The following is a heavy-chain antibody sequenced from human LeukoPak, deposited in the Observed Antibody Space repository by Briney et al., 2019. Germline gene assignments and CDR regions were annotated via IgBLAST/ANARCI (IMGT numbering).Heavy chain of an antibody. V-gene: IGHV3-30-3*01. CDR3: ARDSNEYYYDSSGSYFDY. D-gene: IGHD3-22*01. Sequence: GRSLRLSCAASGFTFSSYAMHWVRRAPGKGLEWVAVISYDGSNKYYADSVKGRFTISRDNSKNTLYLQMNSLRAEDTAVYYCARDSNEYYYDSSGSYFDYWGQGTLVTVSS. CDR2: ISYDGSNK. J-gene: IGHJ4*02. CDR1: GFTFSSYA.